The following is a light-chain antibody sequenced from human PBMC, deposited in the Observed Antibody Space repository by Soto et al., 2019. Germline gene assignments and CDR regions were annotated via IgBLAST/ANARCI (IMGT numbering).Light chain of an antibody. J-gene: IGKJ5*01. CDR1: QDISVY. CDR3: QKFNTPPLT. CDR2: SAS. Sequence: DIQMTQSPSSLSASVGDRVTITCRASQDISVYLAWYQQKPGKVPKLLIYSASTLQSGVPSRFSGSGSATDFTLTISSLHPEDVATYYCQKFNTPPLTFGQGTRLEI. V-gene: IGKV1-27*01.